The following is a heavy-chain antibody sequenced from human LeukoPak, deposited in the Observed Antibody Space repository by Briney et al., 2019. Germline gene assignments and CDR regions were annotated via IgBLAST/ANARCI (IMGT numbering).Heavy chain of an antibody. CDR3: AMTYYYDSSLYYFDY. CDR1: GFTFSSYG. D-gene: IGHD3-22*01. V-gene: IGHV4-39*01. J-gene: IGHJ4*02. Sequence: GSLRLSCAASGFTFSSYGMSWVRQPPGKGLEWIGSIYYSGSTYYNPSLKSRVTISVDTSKNQFSLKLSSVTAADTAVYYCAMTYYYDSSLYYFDYWGQGTLVTVSS. CDR2: IYYSGST.